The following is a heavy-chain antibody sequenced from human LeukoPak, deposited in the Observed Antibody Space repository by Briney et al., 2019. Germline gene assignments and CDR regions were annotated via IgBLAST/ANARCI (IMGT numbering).Heavy chain of an antibody. Sequence: PGGSLRLSCAASGFTISSYAMSWVRQDPGKGLEWFSAISASGLTTYYADSVKGRFSISRDNSKNTLYLQMSSLRADDTAVYYCAKEPREYCSRTSCPNWIDAWGQGTLVTVSS. J-gene: IGHJ5*02. CDR1: GFTISSYA. CDR2: ISASGLTT. CDR3: AKEPREYCSRTSCPNWIDA. D-gene: IGHD2-2*01. V-gene: IGHV3-23*01.